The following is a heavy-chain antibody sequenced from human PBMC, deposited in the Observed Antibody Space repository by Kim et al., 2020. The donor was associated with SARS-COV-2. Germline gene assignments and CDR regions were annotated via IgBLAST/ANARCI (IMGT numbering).Heavy chain of an antibody. Sequence: ASVKVSCKASGYTFTGFYMHWVRQAPGQGLEWMGRINPNSGGTNYAQKFQGRVTMTRDTSISTAYMELSRLRSDDTAVYYCARDRGIVTFGVVSPMDAGEGDCGMDAWGQGTTVTVSS. CDR2: INPNSGGT. J-gene: IGHJ6*02. CDR1: GYTFTGFY. CDR3: ARDRGIVTFGVVSPMDAGEGDCGMDA. D-gene: IGHD3-3*01. V-gene: IGHV1-2*06.